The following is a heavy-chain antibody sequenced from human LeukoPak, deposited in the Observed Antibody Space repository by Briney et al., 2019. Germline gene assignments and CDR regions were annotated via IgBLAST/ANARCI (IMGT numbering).Heavy chain of an antibody. Sequence: GGSLRPSCAASGFTFSSYAMTWVRQAPGKGLEWVSVSGSGGSTYYADSVKGRFTISRDNSKNTVYLQMNSLRAEDTAVYYCAKDRHVGSHNYWGQGTQVTVSS. CDR1: GFTFSSYA. J-gene: IGHJ4*02. V-gene: IGHV3-23*01. CDR3: AKDRHVGSHNY. CDR2: SGSGGST. D-gene: IGHD1-26*01.